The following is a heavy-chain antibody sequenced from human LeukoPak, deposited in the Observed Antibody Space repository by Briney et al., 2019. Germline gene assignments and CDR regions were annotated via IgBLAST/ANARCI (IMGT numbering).Heavy chain of an antibody. V-gene: IGHV3-74*01. J-gene: IGHJ4*02. D-gene: IGHD6-19*01. Sequence: GGSLRLSCAASGFTFSSYWMHWVRQAPGKGLVWVSRINSDGSSTSYADSVKGRFTIPRDNAKNTLYLQMNSLRAEDTAVYYCARGIAVASGGDYWGQGTLVTVSS. CDR3: ARGIAVASGGDY. CDR2: INSDGSST. CDR1: GFTFSSYW.